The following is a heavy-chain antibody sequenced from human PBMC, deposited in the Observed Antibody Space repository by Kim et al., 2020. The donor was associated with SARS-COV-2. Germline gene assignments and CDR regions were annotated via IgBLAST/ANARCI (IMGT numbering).Heavy chain of an antibody. D-gene: IGHD3-9*01. Sequence: SETLSLTCTVSGGSISSYYWSWIRQPPGKGLEWIGYIYYSGSTNYNPSLKNRVTISVDTSKNQFSLKLSSVTAADTAVYYCARLRYFDWTDAFDIWGQGTMVTVSS. V-gene: IGHV4-59*01. J-gene: IGHJ3*02. CDR3: ARLRYFDWTDAFDI. CDR2: IYYSGST. CDR1: GGSISSYY.